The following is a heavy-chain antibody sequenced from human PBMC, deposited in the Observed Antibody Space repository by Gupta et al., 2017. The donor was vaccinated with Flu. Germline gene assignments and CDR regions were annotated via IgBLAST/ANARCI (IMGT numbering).Heavy chain of an antibody. CDR2: ISSSGSTI. J-gene: IGHJ4*02. CDR1: SFSSFE. D-gene: IGHD2-8*01. Sequence: SFSSFEMNWVRQAPGKGPEWVSHISSSGSTIYYADSVKGRFTVSRDNAKNSLYLQMNSLXAEXTAVYYXARRCRGCPFDYWGQGTLVTVSS. CDR3: ARRCRGCPFDY. V-gene: IGHV3-48*03.